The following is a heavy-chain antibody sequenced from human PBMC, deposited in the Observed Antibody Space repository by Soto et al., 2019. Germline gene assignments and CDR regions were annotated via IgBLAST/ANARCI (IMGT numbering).Heavy chain of an antibody. CDR2: ISGYNGNT. CDR3: ARGPRNWGVDY. CDR1: GYTFTSYG. Sequence: GASVKVSCKTSGYTFTSYGVAWVRQAPGQGLEWMGWISGYNGNTAYAQKFQGRVTMTRDTSKSTAFMELSSLTSEDTAVYYCARGPRNWGVDYWGQGTLVTVSS. D-gene: IGHD7-27*01. J-gene: IGHJ4*02. V-gene: IGHV1-18*01.